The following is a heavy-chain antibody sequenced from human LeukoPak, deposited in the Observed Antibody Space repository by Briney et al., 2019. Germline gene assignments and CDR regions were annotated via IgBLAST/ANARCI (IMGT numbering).Heavy chain of an antibody. J-gene: IGHJ3*02. CDR2: IYYSGST. D-gene: IGHD2-15*01. CDR1: GGSISNYY. Sequence: PSETLSLTCTVAGGSISNYYWSWIRQPPGKGLEWIGYIYYSGSTNYNPSLKSRVTISVDTSKNQFSLKLSSVTAADTAVYYCARMVIRAYCSGGSCYEHAFDIWGQGTMVTVSS. CDR3: ARMVIRAYCSGGSCYEHAFDI. V-gene: IGHV4-59*08.